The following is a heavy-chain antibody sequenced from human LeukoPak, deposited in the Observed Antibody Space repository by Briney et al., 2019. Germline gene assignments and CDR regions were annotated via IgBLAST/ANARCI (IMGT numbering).Heavy chain of an antibody. J-gene: IGHJ6*04. D-gene: IGHD2-15*01. CDR2: VIPIFGTA. CDR3: AAGVVVVAATPLGYYYGMDV. CDR1: GGTFISYA. Sequence: ASVKVSCKASGGTFISYAISWVRQAPGQGLEWMGGVIPIFGTANYAQKFQGRVTITADESTSTAYMQLSSLRSEHTAVYYCAAGVVVVAATPLGYYYGMDVWGKGTTLTVSS. V-gene: IGHV1-69*01.